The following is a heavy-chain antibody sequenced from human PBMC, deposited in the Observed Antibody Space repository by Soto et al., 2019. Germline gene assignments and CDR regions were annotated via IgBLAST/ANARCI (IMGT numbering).Heavy chain of an antibody. D-gene: IGHD3-3*01. J-gene: IGHJ6*02. CDR3: ATLGVRFLEWHYGMDV. CDR2: ISGSGGST. CDR1: GFTFSSYA. Sequence: GGSLRLSCAASGFTFSSYAMSWVRQAPGKGLEWVSAISGSGGSTYYADSVKGRFTISRDNSKNTLYLQMNSLRAEDTAVYYCATLGVRFLEWHYGMDVWGQGTTVTVSS. V-gene: IGHV3-23*01.